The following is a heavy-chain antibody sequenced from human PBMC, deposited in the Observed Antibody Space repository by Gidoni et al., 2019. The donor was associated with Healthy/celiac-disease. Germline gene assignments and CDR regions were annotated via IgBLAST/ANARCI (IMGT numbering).Heavy chain of an antibody. J-gene: IGHJ3*02. D-gene: IGHD3-10*01. CDR3: ASISGDPDAFDI. CDR2: IYHSGST. Sequence: QVQLQESGPGLVKPSGTLGTLSLTCAVSGGSISNSNWWSWVRQPPGKGLEWIGEIYHSGSTNYNPPLKSRVTISVDKSKNQFSLKLSSVTAADTAVYYCASISGDPDAFDIWGQGTMVTVSS. V-gene: IGHV4-4*02. CDR1: GGSISNSNW.